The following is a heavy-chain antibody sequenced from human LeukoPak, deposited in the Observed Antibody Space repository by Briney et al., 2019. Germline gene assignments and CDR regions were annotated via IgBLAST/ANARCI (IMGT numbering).Heavy chain of an antibody. CDR2: INSDGSST. CDR1: GFTFSSYW. V-gene: IGHV3-74*01. CDR3: ARELVGAVAGFDY. Sequence: GGSLRLSCAASGFTFSSYWMHWVRHAPGKGLGWVSRINSDGSSTSYADSVKGRFTISRDNAKNTLYLQMNSLRAEDTAVYYCARELVGAVAGFDYWGQGTLVTVSS. D-gene: IGHD6-19*01. J-gene: IGHJ4*02.